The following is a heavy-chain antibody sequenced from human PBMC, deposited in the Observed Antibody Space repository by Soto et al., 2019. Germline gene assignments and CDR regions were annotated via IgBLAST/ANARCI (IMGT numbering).Heavy chain of an antibody. CDR1: GFTFSSYA. CDR2: ISGSGGST. V-gene: IGHV3-23*01. CDR3: AKDGNCYDSSGFWVYFDY. J-gene: IGHJ4*02. D-gene: IGHD3-22*01. Sequence: QPGGSLRLSCAASGFTFSSYAMSWVRQAPGKGLEWVSAISGSGGSTYYADSVKGRFTISRDNSKNTLYLQMNSLRAEDTAVYYCAKDGNCYDSSGFWVYFDYWGQGTLVTVSS.